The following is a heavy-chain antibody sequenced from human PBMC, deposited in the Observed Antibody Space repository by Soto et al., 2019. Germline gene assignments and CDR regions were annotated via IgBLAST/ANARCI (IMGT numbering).Heavy chain of an antibody. Sequence: QVQLVQSGTEVKKPGASVKVSCKASGYTFNNYGFSWVRQAPRQGLEWVGWIGTHNGDTTYAQSFQGRVTMTIDTSTTTSYLELTSLTFDDTAVYFCARDWRGAEGFDPWRQGTLVIVSS. V-gene: IGHV1-18*01. CDR3: ARDWRGAEGFDP. CDR1: GYTFNNYG. CDR2: IGTHNGDT. J-gene: IGHJ5*02. D-gene: IGHD3-3*01.